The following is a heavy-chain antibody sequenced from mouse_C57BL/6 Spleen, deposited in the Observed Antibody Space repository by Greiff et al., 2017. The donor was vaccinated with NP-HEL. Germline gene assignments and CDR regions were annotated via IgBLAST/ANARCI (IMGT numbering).Heavy chain of an antibody. Sequence: VQLQQPGAELVKPGASVKLSCKASGYTFTSYWMQWVKQRPGQGLEWIGEIDPSDSYTNYNQKFKGKATLTVDTSSSTAYMQLSSLTSEDSAVYYCARRLNYYGSSYGYWGQGTTLTVSS. CDR1: GYTFTSYW. V-gene: IGHV1-50*01. CDR3: ARRLNYYGSSYGY. J-gene: IGHJ2*01. D-gene: IGHD1-1*01. CDR2: IDPSDSYT.